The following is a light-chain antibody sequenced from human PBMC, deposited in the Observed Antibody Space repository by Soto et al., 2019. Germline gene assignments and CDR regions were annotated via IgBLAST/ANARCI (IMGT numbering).Light chain of an antibody. V-gene: IGLV1-40*01. Sequence: QSVLTQPPSVSGAPGQRVTISCTGSSSNIGAGHGVQWYQQPPGTAPKLLIYDNNLRPSGVPVRFSGSKSGTSASLAITGLQADDEADYYCQSYDTDRSVVFGGGTKVTVL. J-gene: IGLJ2*01. CDR3: QSYDTDRSVV. CDR1: SSNIGAGHG. CDR2: DNN.